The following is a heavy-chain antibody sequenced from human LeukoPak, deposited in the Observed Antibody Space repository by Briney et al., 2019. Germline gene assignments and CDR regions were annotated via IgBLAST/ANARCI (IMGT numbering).Heavy chain of an antibody. D-gene: IGHD3-10*01. CDR1: GLTFSSCA. V-gene: IGHV3-30-3*01. CDR2: ILYDGSNE. Sequence: GGSLRLSCAASGLTFSSCAMHWVRQAPGKGLEWVAVILYDGSNEHYADSVKGRFTISRNNSKDTLFLQMNSLRPEDTAVYYCARDRSYYYGSGSSSNNYFDYWGQGPWSPSLQ. J-gene: IGHJ4*02. CDR3: ARDRSYYYGSGSSSNNYFDY.